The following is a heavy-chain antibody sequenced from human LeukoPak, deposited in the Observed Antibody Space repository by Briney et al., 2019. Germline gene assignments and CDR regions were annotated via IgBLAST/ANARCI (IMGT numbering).Heavy chain of an antibody. Sequence: PSEALSLTCTVSGGSISSYYWSWIRQPPGKGLEWIGYIYYSGSTNYNPSLKSRVTISVDTSKNQFSLKLSSVTAADTAVYYCAALGPYCSGGSCYSLDYWGQGTLVTVSS. V-gene: IGHV4-59*08. J-gene: IGHJ4*02. CDR1: GGSISSYY. CDR2: IYYSGST. CDR3: AALGPYCSGGSCYSLDY. D-gene: IGHD2-15*01.